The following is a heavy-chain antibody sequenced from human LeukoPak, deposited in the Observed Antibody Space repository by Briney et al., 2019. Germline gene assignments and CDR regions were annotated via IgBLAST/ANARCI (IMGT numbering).Heavy chain of an antibody. D-gene: IGHD2-15*01. CDR1: GFTFDKYG. V-gene: IGHV3-49*04. CDR3: SREVLVAMHWFDP. Sequence: GGSLRLSCAASGFTFDKYGMSWVRQAPGKGLEWVGFIRSKAYGGTTEYAASVKGRFTISRDDSKSIAYLQMNSLKTEDTAVYYCSREVLVAMHWFDPWGQGTLVTVSS. CDR2: IRSKAYGGTT. J-gene: IGHJ5*02.